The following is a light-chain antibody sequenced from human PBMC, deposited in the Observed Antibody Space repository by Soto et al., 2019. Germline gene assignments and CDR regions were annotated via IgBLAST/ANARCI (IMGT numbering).Light chain of an antibody. CDR2: RNS. J-gene: IGLJ3*02. CDR3: QSYDSSLSGWV. V-gene: IGLV1-40*01. CDR1: SSNIGAGYD. Sequence: QSVLTQPPSVSGAPGQRVTISCTGSSSNIGAGYDVHWYQQLPGTAPKLLIYRNSNRPSGVPDRFSGSKSGTSASPAITGLQAEDEADYYCQSYDSSLSGWVFGGGTKLTVL.